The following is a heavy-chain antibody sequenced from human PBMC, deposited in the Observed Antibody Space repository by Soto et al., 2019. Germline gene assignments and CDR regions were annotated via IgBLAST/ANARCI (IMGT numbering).Heavy chain of an antibody. Sequence: ASVKVSCKASGGTFSSYAISWVRQAPGQGLEWMGGIIPIFGTANYAQKFQGRVTITADKSTSTAYMELSSLRSEDTAVYYCARAMIPAYYYDAKGPFFDYWGQGTLVTVSS. V-gene: IGHV1-69*06. D-gene: IGHD3-22*01. CDR1: GGTFSSYA. J-gene: IGHJ4*02. CDR3: ARAMIPAYYYDAKGPFFDY. CDR2: IIPIFGTA.